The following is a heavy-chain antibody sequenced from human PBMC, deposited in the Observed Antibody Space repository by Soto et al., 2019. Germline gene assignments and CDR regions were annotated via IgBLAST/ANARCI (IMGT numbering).Heavy chain of an antibody. Sequence: QVQLVESGGGVVQPGRSLRLSCAASGFTFSSYAMHWVRQAPGKGLEWVAVISYDGSNKYYADSVKGRFTISRDNSKNTLYLQMSSLRAEDTAVYYCARGNWNYDYYGMDVWGQGTTVTVSS. D-gene: IGHD1-1*01. J-gene: IGHJ6*02. CDR2: ISYDGSNK. CDR3: ARGNWNYDYYGMDV. V-gene: IGHV3-30-3*01. CDR1: GFTFSSYA.